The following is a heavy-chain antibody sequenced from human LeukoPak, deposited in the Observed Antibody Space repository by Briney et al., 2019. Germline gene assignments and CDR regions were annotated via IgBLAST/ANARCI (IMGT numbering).Heavy chain of an antibody. CDR2: IRYDGSNK. CDR3: AKSTSGAQLSLDY. Sequence: GGSLRLSCAASGFIFSHYGMHWVRQAPGKGLEWVAFIRYDGSNKYYADSVKGRFTISRDNSKNTLYLQMNSLRAEDTAVYYCAKSTSGAQLSLDYWGQGTLVTVSS. D-gene: IGHD2-15*01. V-gene: IGHV3-30*02. CDR1: GFIFSHYG. J-gene: IGHJ4*02.